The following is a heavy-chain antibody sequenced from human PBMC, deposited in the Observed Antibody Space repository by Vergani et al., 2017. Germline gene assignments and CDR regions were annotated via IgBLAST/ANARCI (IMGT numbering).Heavy chain of an antibody. J-gene: IGHJ4*02. Sequence: QITLKESGPTLVKPTQTLTLTCTFSGFSLSTSGVGVGWIRQPPGKALEWLALIYWNDDKRYSPSLKSRLTITKDTSKNQVVLTMTNIDPVDTATYYCAHRRREGRVAVADFDYGGQGTLVTVSS. V-gene: IGHV2-5*01. D-gene: IGHD6-19*01. CDR3: AHRRREGRVAVADFDY. CDR2: IYWNDDK. CDR1: GFSLSTSGVG.